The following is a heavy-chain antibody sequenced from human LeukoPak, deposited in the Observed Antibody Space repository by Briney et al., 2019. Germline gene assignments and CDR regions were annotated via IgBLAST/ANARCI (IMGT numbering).Heavy chain of an antibody. V-gene: IGHV1-69*04. J-gene: IGHJ3*02. CDR3: AKDWPPIFGVVSDAFDI. CDR2: VIPILGIA. CDR1: GGTFSSYA. Sequence: SVKVSCKASGGTFSSYAISWVRQAPGQGLEWMGRVIPILGIANYAQKFQGRVTITADKSTSTAYMELSSLRSEDTAVYYCAKDWPPIFGVVSDAFDIWGQGTMVTVSS. D-gene: IGHD3-3*01.